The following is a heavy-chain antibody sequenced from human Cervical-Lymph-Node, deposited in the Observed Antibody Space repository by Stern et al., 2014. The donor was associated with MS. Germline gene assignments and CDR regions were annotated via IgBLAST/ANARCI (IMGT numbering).Heavy chain of an antibody. V-gene: IGHV1-3*01. CDR2: INAGKGDG. CDR1: GYTFTNYA. J-gene: IGHJ4*02. D-gene: IGHD2-2*01. CDR3: ARGGHCSSTSCFGRIYFDF. Sequence: QVQLVQSGAEVKEPGASVKLSCKASGYTFTNYAIHWVRQAPGQRLEWMGRINAGKGDGRYSQRFQGRVPITMDTSATAAAMELSSLTSDDTAVYYCARGGHCSSTSCFGRIYFDFWGQGTLVTVSS.